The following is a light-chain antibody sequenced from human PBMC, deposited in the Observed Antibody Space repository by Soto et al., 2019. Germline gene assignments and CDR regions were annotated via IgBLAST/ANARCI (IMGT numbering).Light chain of an antibody. CDR3: QQYSTYPWT. CDR2: KAS. V-gene: IGKV1-5*03. J-gene: IGKJ1*01. Sequence: DIQMTQSPSTLSASVGDRVTIPCRASQTISTLLAWYQQRPGKAPNLLIYKASSLESGVPSRFSSSGSGTEFTLTISSLQPDDFATYFCQQYSTYPWTFGQGTKVEVK. CDR1: QTISTL.